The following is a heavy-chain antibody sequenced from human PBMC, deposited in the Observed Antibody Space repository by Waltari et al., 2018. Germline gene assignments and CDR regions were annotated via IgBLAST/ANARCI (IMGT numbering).Heavy chain of an antibody. D-gene: IGHD5-12*01. V-gene: IGHV5-51*01. CDR3: ARRGYSGYSPGDS. J-gene: IGHJ5*01. CDR1: GYSFSTFW. Sequence: EVQLVQSGAEVKKPGESLKIYCKSSGYSFSTFWIAWVRQMPGKGLEWIGIIHPADSQTMYSPSFQGQVTISADKSTSTAYLQWSSLKASDTAMYYCARRGYSGYSPGDSWGQGTLVTVSS. CDR2: IHPADSQT.